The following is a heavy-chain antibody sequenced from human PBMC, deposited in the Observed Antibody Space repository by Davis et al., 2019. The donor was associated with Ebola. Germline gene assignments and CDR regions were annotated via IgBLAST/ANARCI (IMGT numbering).Heavy chain of an antibody. D-gene: IGHD3-22*01. CDR1: GYSFTSYW. V-gene: IGHV5-51*01. CDR3: AREAYYYDSSGYYKGSFDY. J-gene: IGHJ4*02. CDR2: IYPGDSDT. Sequence: GESLKISCTGSGYSFTSYWIGWVRQMPGKGLEWMGIIYPGDSDTRYSPSFQGQVTISADKSISTAYLQWSSLKASDTAMYYCAREAYYYDSSGYYKGSFDYWGQGTLVTVSS.